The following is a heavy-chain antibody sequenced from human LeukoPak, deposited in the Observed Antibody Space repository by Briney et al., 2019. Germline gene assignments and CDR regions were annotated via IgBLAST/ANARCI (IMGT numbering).Heavy chain of an antibody. V-gene: IGHV4-34*01. Sequence: PGGSLRLSCAASGFTFSDHYMDWVRQATGKGLEWIGEINHSGSTNYNPSLKSRVTISVDTSKNQFSLKLSSVTAADTAVYYCARPPQGSGRYIRDYWGQGTLVTVSS. D-gene: IGHD6-19*01. CDR1: GFTFSDHY. CDR3: ARPPQGSGRYIRDY. J-gene: IGHJ4*02. CDR2: INHSGST.